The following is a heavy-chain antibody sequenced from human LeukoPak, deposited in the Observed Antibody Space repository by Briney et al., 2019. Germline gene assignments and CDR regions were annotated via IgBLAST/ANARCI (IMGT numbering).Heavy chain of an antibody. J-gene: IGHJ4*02. CDR2: INPNSGGT. CDR1: GYTFTSYA. Sequence: ASVKVSCKASGYTFTSYAMHWVRQAPGRGLEWMGWINPNSGGTNYAQKFQGRVTMTRDTSISTAYMELSRLRSDGTAVYYCARGVDLGYFDYWGQGTLVTVSS. V-gene: IGHV1-2*02. CDR3: ARGVDLGYFDY. D-gene: IGHD2-21*01.